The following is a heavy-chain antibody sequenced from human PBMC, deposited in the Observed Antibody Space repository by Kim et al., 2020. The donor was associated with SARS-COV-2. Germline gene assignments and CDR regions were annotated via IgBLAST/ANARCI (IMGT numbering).Heavy chain of an antibody. Sequence: GGSLRLSCAASGFTFSNYAMSWVRQAPGKGLEWVSVIYSGGSSTYYADSVKGRFTISRDNSKNTLYLQMNSLRAEDTAVYYCAKVTYSSGRGSWFDPWGQGTLVTVSS. V-gene: IGHV3-23*03. CDR3: AKVTYSSGRGSWFDP. J-gene: IGHJ5*02. CDR1: GFTFSNYA. CDR2: IYSGGSST. D-gene: IGHD6-19*01.